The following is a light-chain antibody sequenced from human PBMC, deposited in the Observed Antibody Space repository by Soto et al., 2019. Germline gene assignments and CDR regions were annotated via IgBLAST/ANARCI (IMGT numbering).Light chain of an antibody. Sequence: QSVLTQPPSASGTPGQTVAISCSGTSRDVGSYNLVSWYQQHPDKPPKLIIYEDNKRPSGVSNRFSGSKSGNTASLTISGLQAEDETDYYCSSYAGSSSYVFGSGTKLTVL. CDR2: EDN. CDR3: SSYAGSSSYV. V-gene: IGLV2-23*01. J-gene: IGLJ1*01. CDR1: SRDVGSYNL.